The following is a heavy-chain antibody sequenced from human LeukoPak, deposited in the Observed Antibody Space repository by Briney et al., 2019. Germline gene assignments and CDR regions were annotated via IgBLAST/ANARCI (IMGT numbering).Heavy chain of an antibody. J-gene: IGHJ4*02. D-gene: IGHD3-3*01. CDR1: GFTFSNAW. CDR2: IKTKTDGGTT. Sequence: GGSLRLSCAASGFTFSNAWMNWVRQAPGKGLEWVGRIKTKTDGGTTDYAAPVKGRFTISRDDSKNTLYLQMNSLKTEDTAVYFCTTDRATYYDFWSGSRWGQGTLVTVSS. V-gene: IGHV3-15*07. CDR3: TTDRATYYDFWSGSR.